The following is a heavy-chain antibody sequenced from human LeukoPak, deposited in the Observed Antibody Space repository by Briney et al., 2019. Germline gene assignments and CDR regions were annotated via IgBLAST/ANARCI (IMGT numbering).Heavy chain of an antibody. CDR1: GYTFTSYY. Sequence: ASVKVSCTSSGYTFTSYYMHWVRQAPGQGLEWMGIIKPSGGSTSYAQKFQERVTMTRYMSTSTVYMELSSLRSEDTAVYYCARDRERVVVTAIDSYYFDYWGQGTLVTVSS. CDR3: ARDRERVVVTAIDSYYFDY. D-gene: IGHD2-21*02. V-gene: IGHV1-46*01. CDR2: IKPSGGST. J-gene: IGHJ4*02.